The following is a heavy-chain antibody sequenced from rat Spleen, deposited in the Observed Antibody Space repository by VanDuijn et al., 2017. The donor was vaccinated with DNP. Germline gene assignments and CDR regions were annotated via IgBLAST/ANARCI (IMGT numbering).Heavy chain of an antibody. CDR1: GITFSDHN. Sequence: EVQLVESGGGLVQPGRSLKLSCVVSGITFSDHNMAWVRQAPKKGLEWVATISYNGGTPYYRDSVKGRFTISRDDAKNSLYLQMNSLRSEDTATYYCTRQLGLDYWGQGVMVTVSA. V-gene: IGHV5-7*01. D-gene: IGHD5-1*01. CDR3: TRQLGLDY. J-gene: IGHJ2*01. CDR2: ISYNGGTP.